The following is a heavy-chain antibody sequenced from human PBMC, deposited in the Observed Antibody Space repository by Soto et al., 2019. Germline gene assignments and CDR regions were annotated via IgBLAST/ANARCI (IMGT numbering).Heavy chain of an antibody. Sequence: EVQLLESGGGLVQPGGSLRLSCAASGFTFSSYAMSWVRQAPGKGLEWVSAISGSGGSTYYADSVKGRFTISRDNAKNTLYLQMNSLRAEDMAVYYCAKSLWTVTFGMDVWGQGTTVIVSS. D-gene: IGHD4-17*01. J-gene: IGHJ6*02. V-gene: IGHV3-23*01. CDR3: AKSLWTVTFGMDV. CDR2: ISGSGGST. CDR1: GFTFSSYA.